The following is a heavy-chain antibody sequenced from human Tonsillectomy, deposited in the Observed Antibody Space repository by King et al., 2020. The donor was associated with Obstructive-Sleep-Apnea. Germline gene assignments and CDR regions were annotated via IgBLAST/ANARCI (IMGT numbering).Heavy chain of an antibody. J-gene: IGHJ5*02. CDR1: GGSFSDYY. V-gene: IGHV4-34*01. CDR3: ARGSGAAAVNWFDP. CDR2: INHSGST. Sequence: QVQLQQWGAGLLKPSETLSLTCAVFGGSFSDYYWIWIRQPPGKGLEWIGEINHSGSTNHNPSLKSRVTISVDTSKNQFSLKLTSVTAADTAMYYCARGSGAAAVNWFDPWGQGTLVTVSS. D-gene: IGHD6-13*01.